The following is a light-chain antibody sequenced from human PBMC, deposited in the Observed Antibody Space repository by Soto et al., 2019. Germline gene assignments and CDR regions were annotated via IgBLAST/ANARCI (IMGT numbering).Light chain of an antibody. CDR1: QNINTW. V-gene: IGKV1-5*01. J-gene: IGKJ1*01. CDR3: HVYDCY. CDR2: DVS. Sequence: QMTQSPSTLSASVRDRVTITCRASQNINTWLAWYQQKPGTAPRLLIYDVSTLQSGLPSRFSGSGSGTEFALAFASLQADESGIYYCHVYDCYFGHATNV.